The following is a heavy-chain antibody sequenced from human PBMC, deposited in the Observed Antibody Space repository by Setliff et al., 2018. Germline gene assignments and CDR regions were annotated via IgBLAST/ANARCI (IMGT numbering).Heavy chain of an antibody. CDR2: IYHTGST. CDR1: DYAITRGHY. D-gene: IGHD4-4*01. CDR3: ARQTQSKKLVPGAFDI. Sequence: SETLSLTCAVSDYAITRGHYWAWIRRSPGKGLEWVATIYHTGSTYYNPSLESRVTISVDTSKNQFSLQLISVMAADTAVYYCARQTQSKKLVPGAFDIWGQGTMVTVSS. J-gene: IGHJ3*02. V-gene: IGHV4-38-2*01.